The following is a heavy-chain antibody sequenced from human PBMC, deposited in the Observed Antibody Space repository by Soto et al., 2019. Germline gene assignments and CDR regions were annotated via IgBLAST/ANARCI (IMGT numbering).Heavy chain of an antibody. J-gene: IGHJ4*02. CDR2: INSDGSRI. Sequence: EVQLVESGGGLVQPGGSLRLSCAASGFTFSSQWMYWVRQSPGKGPVWVSYINSDGSRIAYADSVKGRFTISRDNAKNTLYLQMNSLIVDDTAVYYCVRDIRWVRGTLVTVSS. V-gene: IGHV3-74*03. CDR1: GFTFSSQW. CDR3: VRDIR.